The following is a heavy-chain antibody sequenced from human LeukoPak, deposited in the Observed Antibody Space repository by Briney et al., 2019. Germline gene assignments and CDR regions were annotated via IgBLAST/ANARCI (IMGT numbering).Heavy chain of an antibody. CDR1: GFTFSTYA. CDR3: AKCSGSSCYASGAFDY. CDR2: ISCSGDAT. V-gene: IGHV3-23*01. Sequence: GGSLRLSCAASGFTFSTYAMSWVRQAPGKGLEWVSDISCSGDATWYGDTVKGQSTISRDNTKKTENLQMNSLRPENTTVYYCAKCSGSSCYASGAFDYWGQGTLVTVSS. D-gene: IGHD2-15*01. J-gene: IGHJ4*02.